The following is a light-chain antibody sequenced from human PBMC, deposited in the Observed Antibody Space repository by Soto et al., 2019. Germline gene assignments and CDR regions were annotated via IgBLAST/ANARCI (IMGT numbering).Light chain of an antibody. V-gene: IGKV4-1*01. CDR3: QQCYGAPLT. CDR1: QSLLYSSNNKNY. Sequence: DIVMTQSPDSLAVSLGERATINCKSSQSLLYSSNNKNYLTWYQQKPGQPPKLLISWASIRESGVPDRFSGGGSGTDFTLTISSLQAEDVAVCYCQQCYGAPLTFGGGTKVEIK. J-gene: IGKJ4*01. CDR2: WAS.